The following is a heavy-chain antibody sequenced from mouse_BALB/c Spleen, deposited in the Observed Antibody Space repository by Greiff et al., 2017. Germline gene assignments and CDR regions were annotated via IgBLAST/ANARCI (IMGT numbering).Heavy chain of an antibody. CDR2: ISSGGGST. CDR1: GFAFSSYD. CDR3: ARGGYYGYDGGFDY. V-gene: IGHV5-12-1*01. D-gene: IGHD2-2*01. J-gene: IGHJ2*01. Sequence: EVKLVESGGGLVKPGGSLKLSCAASGFAFSSYDMSWVRQTPEKRLEWVAYISSGGGSTYYPDTVKGRFTISRDNAKNTLYLQMSSLKSEDTAMYYCARGGYYGYDGGFDYWGQGTTLTVSS.